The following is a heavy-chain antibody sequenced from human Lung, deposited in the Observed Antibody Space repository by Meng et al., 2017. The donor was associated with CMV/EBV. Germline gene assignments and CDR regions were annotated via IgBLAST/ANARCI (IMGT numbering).Heavy chain of an antibody. CDR2: ISAYNGNT. J-gene: IGHJ4*02. CDR1: GYTFTSYG. D-gene: IGHD3-22*01. CDR3: ARDIPDYYDTSGYYDSPDY. V-gene: IGHV1-18*01. Sequence: SVXVSXXASGYTFTSYGISWVRQAPGQGLEWMGWISAYNGNTNYAQNLQGRVTMTTDTSTSTAYMELRSLRSDDTAVYYCARDIPDYYDTSGYYDSPDYWGQGTXVTVSS.